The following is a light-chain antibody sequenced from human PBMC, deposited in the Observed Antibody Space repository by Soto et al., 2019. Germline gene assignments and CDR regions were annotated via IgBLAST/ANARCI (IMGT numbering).Light chain of an antibody. CDR1: SNDVGRYNY. Sequence: QSALTQPASVSGSPGESITISCSGTSNDVGRYNYVSWYQQHPGKVPKLLIYEVSQRPSGISNRLSGSKSGNTASLTISGLQAEDEADYFCSSYTRNSTVAFGGGTKLTVL. J-gene: IGLJ2*01. V-gene: IGLV2-14*03. CDR2: EVS. CDR3: SSYTRNSTVA.